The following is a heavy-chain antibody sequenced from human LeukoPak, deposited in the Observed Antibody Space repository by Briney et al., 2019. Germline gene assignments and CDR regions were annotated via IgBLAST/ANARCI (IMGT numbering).Heavy chain of an antibody. J-gene: IGHJ6*03. Sequence: SVKVSCKASGGTFSSYAISWVRQAPGQGLEWMGGIIPIFGTANYAQKFQGRVTITTDESTSTAYMELSSLRSEDTAVYYCARDAQGXCSGGSCYANYYYYYXDVXGKGXXVTV. CDR2: IIPIFGTA. CDR3: ARDAQGXCSGGSCYANYYYYYXDV. D-gene: IGHD2-15*01. V-gene: IGHV1-69*05. CDR1: GGTFSSYA.